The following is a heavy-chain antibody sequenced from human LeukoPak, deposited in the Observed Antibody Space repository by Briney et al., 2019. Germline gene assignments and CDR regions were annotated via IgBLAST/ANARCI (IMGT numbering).Heavy chain of an antibody. Sequence: SVKVSCKASGGTFSSYAISWVRQAPGQGLEWMGGIIPIFGTANYAQKFQGRVTITADKSTSTAYMELSSLRSEDTAVYYCARLNYDILTGYYSPRGIDYWGQGTLVTVSS. CDR1: GGTFSSYA. CDR3: ARLNYDILTGYYSPRGIDY. J-gene: IGHJ4*02. D-gene: IGHD3-9*01. CDR2: IIPIFGTA. V-gene: IGHV1-69*06.